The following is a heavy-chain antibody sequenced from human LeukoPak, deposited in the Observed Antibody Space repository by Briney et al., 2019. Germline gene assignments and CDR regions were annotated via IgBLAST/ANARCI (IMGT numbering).Heavy chain of an antibody. J-gene: IGHJ6*03. Sequence: SETLSLTCTVSGGSISSYYWSWIRQPPGKGLEWIGYIYYSGSTNYNPSLKSRVTISVDTSKNQFSLKLSSVTAADAAVYYCARDEGYYMDVWGKGTTVTVSS. CDR1: GGSISSYY. CDR3: ARDEGYYMDV. V-gene: IGHV4-59*01. CDR2: IYYSGST.